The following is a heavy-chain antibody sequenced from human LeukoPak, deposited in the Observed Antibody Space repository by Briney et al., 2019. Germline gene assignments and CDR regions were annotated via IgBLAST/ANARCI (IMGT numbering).Heavy chain of an antibody. CDR1: GGTFNSYA. J-gene: IGHJ4*02. V-gene: IGHV1-69*04. CDR2: IIPILGIA. Sequence: GASVKVSCKASGGTFNSYAISWVRQAPGQGLEWTGRIIPILGIANYAQKFQGRVTITADKSTSTAYMELSSLRSEDTAVYYCARDDRGYCSSTSCYTGTRFDYWGQGTLVTVSS. D-gene: IGHD2-2*02. CDR3: ARDDRGYCSSTSCYTGTRFDY.